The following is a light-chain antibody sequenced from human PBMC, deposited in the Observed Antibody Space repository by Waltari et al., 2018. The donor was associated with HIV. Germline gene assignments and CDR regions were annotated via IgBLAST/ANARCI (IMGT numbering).Light chain of an antibody. CDR3: QQYDNSRWT. Sequence: ETILTQSPGTLSLSPGERATLSCRASQSVSSSHLAWYQQKPGQAPRLLVYDASSRATGIPDRSSGSGSGTDFILTINGLEPEDFAVYYCQQYDNSRWTFAKGPRWKLN. V-gene: IGKV3-20*01. CDR1: QSVSSSH. CDR2: DAS. J-gene: IGKJ1*01.